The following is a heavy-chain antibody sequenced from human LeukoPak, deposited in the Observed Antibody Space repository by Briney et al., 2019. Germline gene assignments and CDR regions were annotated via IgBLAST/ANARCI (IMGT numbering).Heavy chain of an antibody. CDR1: GFTSNPSD. V-gene: IGHV3-48*03. D-gene: IGHD3-3*01. CDR2: ISHTGSLI. Sequence: GGSLRLSCAASGFTSNPSDLNSVRQAPGKGLEWISYISHTGSLIYYADSVKGRFTISRDNAKNSLYLQMNSLRAEDTAVYYCARGEDCGVVIMAYWGQGTLVTVSS. CDR3: ARGEDCGVVIMAY. J-gene: IGHJ4*02.